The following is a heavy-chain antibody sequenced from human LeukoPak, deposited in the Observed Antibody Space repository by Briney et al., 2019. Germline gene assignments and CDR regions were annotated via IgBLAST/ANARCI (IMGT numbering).Heavy chain of an antibody. CDR3: AATLRYFDSFDY. D-gene: IGHD3-9*01. V-gene: IGHV1-2*02. Sequence: ASVKVSCKASGYTFTGYYMHWVRQAPGQGLEWMGWINPNSGGTNYAQKFQGRVTMTRDTSISTAYMELSRLRSDDTAVYHCAATLRYFDSFDYWGQGTLVTVSS. CDR2: INPNSGGT. CDR1: GYTFTGYY. J-gene: IGHJ4*02.